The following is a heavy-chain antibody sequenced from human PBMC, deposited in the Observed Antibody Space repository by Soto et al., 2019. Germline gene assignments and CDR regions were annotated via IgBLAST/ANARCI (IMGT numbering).Heavy chain of an antibody. J-gene: IGHJ4*02. CDR2: IIPIFGTA. CDR3: ASHGAVAGTPTGAIVDY. V-gene: IGHV1-69*13. Sequence: SVKVSCKASGGTFSSYAISWVRQAPGQGLEWMGGIIPIFGTANYAQKFQGRVTITADESTSTAYMELSSLRSEDTAVYYCASHGAVAGTPTGAIVDYWGQGTLVTVSS. D-gene: IGHD6-19*01. CDR1: GGTFSSYA.